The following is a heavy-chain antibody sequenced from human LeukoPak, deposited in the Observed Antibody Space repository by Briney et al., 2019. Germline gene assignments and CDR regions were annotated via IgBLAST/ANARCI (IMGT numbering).Heavy chain of an antibody. V-gene: IGHV4-34*01. J-gene: IGHJ5*02. Sequence: SETLSLTCAVYGGSFSGYYWSWIRQPPGKGLEWIGEINHSGSTNYNPSLKSRITISVDTSKNQFSLKLSSVTAADTAVYNCALRIVGAHTAWGQGTLVTVSS. D-gene: IGHD1-26*01. CDR3: ALRIVGAHTA. CDR1: GGSFSGYY. CDR2: INHSGST.